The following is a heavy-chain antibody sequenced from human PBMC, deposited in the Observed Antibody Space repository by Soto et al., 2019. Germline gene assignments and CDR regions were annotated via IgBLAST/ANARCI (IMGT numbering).Heavy chain of an antibody. Sequence: PGGALRLSCAASGFTFSSNAKSWVRLPPGKGLEWVSAISGSGGSTYYADSVKGRFTISRDNSKNTLYLQMNSLRAEDTAVYYCAKEAYSSSPSYYYNGRPVWGQGTTRT. J-gene: IGHJ6*02. CDR2: ISGSGGST. D-gene: IGHD6-6*01. CDR1: GFTFSSNA. CDR3: AKEAYSSSPSYYYNGRPV. V-gene: IGHV3-23*01.